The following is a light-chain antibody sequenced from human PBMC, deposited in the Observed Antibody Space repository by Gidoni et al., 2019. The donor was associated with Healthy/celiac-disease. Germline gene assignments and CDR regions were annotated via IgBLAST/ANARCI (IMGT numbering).Light chain of an antibody. CDR1: QSVSSN. J-gene: IGKJ1*01. CDR3: QQYNNWPWRT. V-gene: IGKV3-15*01. Sequence: IVMTQSPATLSVSAGERATLPCRASQSVSSNLAWYPQKPGQAPRLLISGASTRATGIPARFSGSGSGTEFTLTISSLQSEDFAVYYCQQYNNWPWRTFGQXTKVEIK. CDR2: GAS.